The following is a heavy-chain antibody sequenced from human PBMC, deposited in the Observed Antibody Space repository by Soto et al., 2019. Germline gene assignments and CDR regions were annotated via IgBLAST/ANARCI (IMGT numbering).Heavy chain of an antibody. Sequence: LGLSCEVSGLIFSMYSMSWVRQTPGKGLEWVAKIPQDGVAGHYADAVKGRFTISRDTAKNSLYLQMNDLRAEDTAVYYCARDHLRLPAHDFFYGSDVWGRGATVPASS. J-gene: IGHJ6*02. CDR3: ARDHLRLPAHDFFYGSDV. V-gene: IGHV3-7*03. CDR1: GLIFSMYS. CDR2: IPQDGVAG. D-gene: IGHD2-21*02.